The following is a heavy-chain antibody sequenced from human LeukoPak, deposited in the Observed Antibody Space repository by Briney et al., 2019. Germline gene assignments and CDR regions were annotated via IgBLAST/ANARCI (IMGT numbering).Heavy chain of an antibody. V-gene: IGHV4-31*03. CDR1: GVSISSGGYY. D-gene: IGHD3-10*01. CDR3: ARVNYGSATKEDY. Sequence: SQTLSLTCTVSGVSISSGGYYWSWIRQHPGKGLEWIGYIYYSGSAYYNPSLKSRVTISVDTSENQFSLKLSSVTAADTAVYYCARVNYGSATKEDYWGQGTLVTVSS. CDR2: IYYSGSA. J-gene: IGHJ4*02.